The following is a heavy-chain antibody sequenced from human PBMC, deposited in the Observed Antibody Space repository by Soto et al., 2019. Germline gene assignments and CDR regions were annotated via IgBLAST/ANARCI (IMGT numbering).Heavy chain of an antibody. J-gene: IGHJ4*02. Sequence: GGSLRLSCVASGFTFSSYAMSWVRQAPGKGLEWVSSISGSGGSTYYADSVKGRFTISRDNSKNTLYLQMNSLRAEDTAVYYCAKARYYDSTGYLYYFDYWGKGSLVTISS. CDR3: AKARYYDSTGYLYYFDY. CDR2: ISGSGGST. D-gene: IGHD3-22*01. V-gene: IGHV3-23*01. CDR1: GFTFSSYA.